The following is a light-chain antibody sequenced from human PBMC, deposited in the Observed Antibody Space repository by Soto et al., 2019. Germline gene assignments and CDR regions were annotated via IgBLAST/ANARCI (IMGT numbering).Light chain of an antibody. V-gene: IGLV1-47*01. Sequence: QSVLTHPPSASGTPGQRVTISCSGSSSNIGSNYVYWYQQLPGTAPKLLIYRSNQRPSGVPDRFSGSKSGTSASLAISGLRSEDEADYYCAAWDDSLSGPGVFGGVTKLTVL. J-gene: IGLJ3*02. CDR3: AAWDDSLSGPGV. CDR2: RSN. CDR1: SSNIGSNY.